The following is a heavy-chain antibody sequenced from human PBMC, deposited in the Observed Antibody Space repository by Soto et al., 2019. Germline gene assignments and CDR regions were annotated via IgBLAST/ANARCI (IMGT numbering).Heavy chain of an antibody. D-gene: IGHD1-7*01. CDR2: IGGSGGGT. J-gene: IGHJ4*02. CDR1: GFTFSSYA. V-gene: IGHV3-23*01. CDR3: AKGTANWNFGYFDY. Sequence: LRLSCAASGFTFSSYAMTWVRQAPGKGLGWVSVIGGSGGGTYYADSVKGRFTISRDNSKNTLYLQMNSLRAEDTAVYYCAKGTANWNFGYFDYWGQGTLVTVSS.